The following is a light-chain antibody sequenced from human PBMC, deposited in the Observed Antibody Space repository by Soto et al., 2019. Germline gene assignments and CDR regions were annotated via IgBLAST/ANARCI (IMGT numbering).Light chain of an antibody. Sequence: DIQMTQSPSTLSASVGDRVTTTCRASQSISTSLAWYQQKPGKAPNLLISGASSLESGVPSRFSGSGSGTEFTLTISSLQPEDFATYYCQQSFSPLLTFGGGTKVDIK. V-gene: IGKV1-5*01. CDR3: QQSFSPLLT. CDR2: GAS. J-gene: IGKJ4*01. CDR1: QSISTS.